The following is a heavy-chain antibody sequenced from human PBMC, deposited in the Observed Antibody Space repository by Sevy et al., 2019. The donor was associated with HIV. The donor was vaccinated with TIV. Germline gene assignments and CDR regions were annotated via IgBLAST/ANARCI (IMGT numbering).Heavy chain of an antibody. CDR3: EAITTAGRDY. CDR2: ISGSGGYT. D-gene: IGHD1-26*01. Sequence: GGSLRLSCAASGFIFSSYVMTWVRQAPGKGLEWVSTISGSGGYTYYEEPVKGRFTISRDNSNNILYLQKNSMGAEDTAEYYCEAITTAGRDYWGQGTLVTVSS. CDR1: GFIFSSYV. J-gene: IGHJ4*02. V-gene: IGHV3-23*01.